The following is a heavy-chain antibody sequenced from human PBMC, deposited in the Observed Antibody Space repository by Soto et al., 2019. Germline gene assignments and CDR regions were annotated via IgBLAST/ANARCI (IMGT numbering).Heavy chain of an antibody. D-gene: IGHD5-18*01. V-gene: IGHV1-46*01. CDR2: INPSGGST. CDR3: AREPGEIVGYSYGHHFDY. J-gene: IGHJ4*02. CDR1: GYTFTSYY. Sequence: VASVKVSCKASGYTFTSYYMHWVRQAPGQGLEWMGIINPSGGSTSYAQKFQGRVTMTRDTSTSTVYMELSSLRSEDTAVYYCAREPGEIVGYSYGHHFDYWGQGTLVTVS.